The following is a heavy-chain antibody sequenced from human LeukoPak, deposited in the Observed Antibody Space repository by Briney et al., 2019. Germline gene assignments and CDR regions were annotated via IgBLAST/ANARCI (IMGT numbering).Heavy chain of an antibody. Sequence: SETLSLTCTVSGGSISSSSYYWGWIRQPPGKGLEWIGSIYYSGSTYYNPSLKSRVTISVDTSKNQFSLKLSSVTAADTAVYYCALAAGLTADAFDIWGQGTMVTVSS. CDR1: GGSISSSSYY. V-gene: IGHV4-39*07. CDR3: ALAAGLTADAFDI. J-gene: IGHJ3*02. D-gene: IGHD6-13*01. CDR2: IYYSGST.